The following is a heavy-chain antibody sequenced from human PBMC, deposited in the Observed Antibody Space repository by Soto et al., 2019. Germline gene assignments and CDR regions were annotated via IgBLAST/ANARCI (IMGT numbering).Heavy chain of an antibody. Sequence: QLQLQESGPGLVKPSQTLSLTCTVSGGSINNGHFYWGWIRQPPGKGLEWIGYVYFTGTTYLNPSLKSRINMSFATSKNQFSLKLSSVTAADTAVYYCVRGYYYGSGSLHWFDPWGQGTLVTVSS. CDR1: GGSINNGHFY. J-gene: IGHJ5*02. CDR3: VRGYYYGSGSLHWFDP. D-gene: IGHD3-10*01. V-gene: IGHV4-30-4*01. CDR2: VYFTGTT.